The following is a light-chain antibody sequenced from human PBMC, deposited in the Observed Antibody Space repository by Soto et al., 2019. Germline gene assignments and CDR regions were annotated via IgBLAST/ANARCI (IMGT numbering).Light chain of an antibody. CDR2: EVS. CDR3: SSYTDSSTFV. J-gene: IGLJ1*01. V-gene: IGLV2-14*01. CDR1: SSDVGNGQY. Sequence: QSVLTQPASVSGSPGQSITISCTGTSSDVGNGQYVSWYQQCPGKAPKLMIYEVSNRPSGVSNRFSASKSGNTASLTISGLQAEDEGDYYCSSYTDSSTFVFGNGTKVT.